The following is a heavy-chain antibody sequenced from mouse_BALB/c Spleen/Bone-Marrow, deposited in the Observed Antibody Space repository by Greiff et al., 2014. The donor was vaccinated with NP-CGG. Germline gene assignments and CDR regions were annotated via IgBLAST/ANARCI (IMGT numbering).Heavy chain of an antibody. Sequence: EVQLQQSGAELVKPGASVKLSCTASGFNIKDTYMHWVKQRPEQGLEWIGRIDPANGNTKYDPKFQGKATITAVTSSNTAYLQLSSLTSEDTAVYYCARYYYGSSYFDYWGQGTTLTVSS. CDR1: GFNIKDTY. CDR2: IDPANGNT. J-gene: IGHJ2*01. D-gene: IGHD1-1*01. V-gene: IGHV14-3*02. CDR3: ARYYYGSSYFDY.